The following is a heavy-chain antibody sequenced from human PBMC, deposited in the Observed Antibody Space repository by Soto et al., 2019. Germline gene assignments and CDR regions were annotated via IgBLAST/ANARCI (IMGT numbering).Heavy chain of an antibody. D-gene: IGHD3-10*01. CDR2: ISADGRKT. V-gene: IGHV3-30*18. CDR3: AKDRGSCDYYYGMDA. J-gene: IGHJ6*02. Sequence: QLQLLQSGGGVVQPGRSLRLSCVASGFTFSAFGMHWVRQAPGKGLEWVAVISADGRKTFYADSVKGRFTISRDSPHNALFRDWSRLRGDDTAVYFCAKDRGSCDYYYGMDAWGQGTTVTVSS. CDR1: GFTFSAFG.